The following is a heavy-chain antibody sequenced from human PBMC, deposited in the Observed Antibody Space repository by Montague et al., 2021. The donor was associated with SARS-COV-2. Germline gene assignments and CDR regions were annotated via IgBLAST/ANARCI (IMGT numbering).Heavy chain of an antibody. CDR2: ISYDGSNK. CDR3: ARVRSSPGELLWFGELKTDAFDI. D-gene: IGHD3-10*01. CDR1: GFTFSSYA. Sequence: RSLSLAASGFTFSSYAMHWVRQAPGKGLEWVAVISYDGSNKYYADSVKGRFTISRDNSKNTLYLQMNSLRAEDTAVYYCARVRSSPGELLWFGELKTDAFDIWGQGTMVTVSS. V-gene: IGHV3-30*04. J-gene: IGHJ3*02.